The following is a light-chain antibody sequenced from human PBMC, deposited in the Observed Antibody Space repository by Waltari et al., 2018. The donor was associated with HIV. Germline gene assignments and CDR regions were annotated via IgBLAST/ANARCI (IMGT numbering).Light chain of an antibody. CDR3: GTWDSSLSAVL. V-gene: IGLV1-51*01. CDR2: DSN. CDR1: NSNIGNNF. J-gene: IGLJ2*01. Sequence: QSVLTQPPSVSAAAGQKVTISCSGSNSNIGNNFVSWYQQLPGTAPKLLIYDSNKRPTGIPDLFSGSKSDTSATLDITGLQTGDEADYYCGTWDSSLSAVLFGGGTKLTVL.